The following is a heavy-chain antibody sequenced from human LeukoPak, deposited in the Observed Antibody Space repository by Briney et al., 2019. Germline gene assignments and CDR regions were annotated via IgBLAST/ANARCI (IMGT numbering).Heavy chain of an antibody. Sequence: GGSLRLSCAASGFTFSGYGMSWVRQAPGKGLEWVSAISGSGGSTYYADSVKGRFTISRDNSKNTLYLQMNSLRAEDTAVYYCARESSGSYWHAYYFDYWGQGTLVTVSS. CDR2: ISGSGGST. V-gene: IGHV3-23*01. CDR1: GFTFSGYG. J-gene: IGHJ4*02. D-gene: IGHD1-26*01. CDR3: ARESSGSYWHAYYFDY.